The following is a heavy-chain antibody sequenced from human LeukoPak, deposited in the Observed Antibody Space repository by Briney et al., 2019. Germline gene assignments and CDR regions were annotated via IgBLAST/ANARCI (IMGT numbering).Heavy chain of an antibody. CDR1: GGSFSGYY. D-gene: IGHD5-18*01. Sequence: PSETLSLTCAVYGGSFSGYYWSWIRQPPGKGLEWIGEINHSGSTNYNPSLKSRVTISVDTSKNQFSLKLSSVTAADTAVYYCARRRRGYSSIDYWGQGTLVTVSS. J-gene: IGHJ4*02. CDR2: INHSGST. V-gene: IGHV4-34*01. CDR3: ARRRRGYSSIDY.